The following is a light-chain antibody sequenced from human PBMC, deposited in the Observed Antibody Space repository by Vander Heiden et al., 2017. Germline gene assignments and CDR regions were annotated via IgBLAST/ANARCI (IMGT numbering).Light chain of an antibody. J-gene: IGKJ1*01. Sequence: DIQMTQSPSSLSASVGDRVTITCRASQSISSYLNWYQQKPGKAPKLLIYAASSLQSGVPSRFSGSGYGTDFTLTISSLQPEDFATYYCQQSYSTPPERTFGQGTKVEIK. V-gene: IGKV1-39*01. CDR2: AAS. CDR3: QQSYSTPPERT. CDR1: QSISSY.